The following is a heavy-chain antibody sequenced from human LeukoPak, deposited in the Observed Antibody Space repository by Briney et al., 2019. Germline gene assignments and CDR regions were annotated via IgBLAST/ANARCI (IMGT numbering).Heavy chain of an antibody. CDR2: ISGSGGRT. J-gene: IGHJ4*02. D-gene: IGHD2-8*01. CDR3: AKGRGFKYCTNGVCSTFDY. CDR1: GFTFSSYA. Sequence: GGSLRLSCAASGFTFSSYAMSWVRQAPGKGLEGVSAISGSGGRTYYADSVKGQFTISRDHSKNTLYLQMNSLRAEDTAVYYCAKGRGFKYCTNGVCSTFDYWGQGTLVTVSS. V-gene: IGHV3-23*01.